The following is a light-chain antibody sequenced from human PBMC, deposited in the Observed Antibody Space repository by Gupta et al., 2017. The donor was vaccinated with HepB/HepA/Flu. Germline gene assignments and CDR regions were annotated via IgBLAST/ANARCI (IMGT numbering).Light chain of an antibody. CDR3: QAWDSSTVV. V-gene: IGLV3-1*01. CDR2: QDN. Sequence: SYELTPPPSVSVSPAQTASISCSGDKLGDKYACWYHQKPGQSPVLVIYQDNKRPSGIPEPFSGSYSGNTATLTISGTQAMDEADYYCQAWDSSTVVFGGGTKLTVL. CDR1: KLGDKY. J-gene: IGLJ2*01.